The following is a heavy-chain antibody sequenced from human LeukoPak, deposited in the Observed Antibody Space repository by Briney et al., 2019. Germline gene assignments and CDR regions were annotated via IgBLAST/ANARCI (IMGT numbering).Heavy chain of an antibody. J-gene: IGHJ6*02. D-gene: IGHD2/OR15-2a*01. CDR2: INHSGST. V-gene: IGHV4-34*01. Sequence: SETLSLTCAVYGGSFSGYYWSWIRQPPGKGLEWIGEINHSGSTNYNPSPKSRVTMSVDTSKKQFSLKLSPVTAADTAVYYCARSMAYGMDVWGQGTTVTVSS. CDR3: ARSMAYGMDV. CDR1: GGSFSGYY.